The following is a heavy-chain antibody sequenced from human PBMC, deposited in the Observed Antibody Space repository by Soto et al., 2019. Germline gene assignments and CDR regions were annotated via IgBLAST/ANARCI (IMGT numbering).Heavy chain of an antibody. CDR3: ARDPDRDNWNDVSTFDY. CDR1: GGTFSSYA. J-gene: IGHJ4*02. CDR2: IIPIFGTA. Sequence: SVKVSCKASGGTFSSYAISWVRQAPGQGLEWMGGIIPIFGTANYAQKFQGRVTITADESTSTAYMELGSLRSEDTAVYYCARDPDRDNWNDVSTFDYWGQGTLVTVSS. D-gene: IGHD1-20*01. V-gene: IGHV1-69*13.